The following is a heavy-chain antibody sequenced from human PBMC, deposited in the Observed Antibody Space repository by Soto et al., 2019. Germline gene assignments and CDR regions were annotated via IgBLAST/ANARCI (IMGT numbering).Heavy chain of an antibody. J-gene: IGHJ3*01. CDR2: IYYSGST. CDR3: VRDMLYYYDNSGYYGHAFNV. D-gene: IGHD3-22*01. V-gene: IGHV4-31*03. CDR1: GGSISSGGYY. Sequence: SETLSLTCTVSGGSISSGGYYWSWIRQHPGKGLEWIGYIYYSGSTYYNPSLKSRVTISVDTFKNPFSLNLSSVTAADSAVYYCVRDMLYYYDNSGYYGHAFNVCGEGTMVTVSS.